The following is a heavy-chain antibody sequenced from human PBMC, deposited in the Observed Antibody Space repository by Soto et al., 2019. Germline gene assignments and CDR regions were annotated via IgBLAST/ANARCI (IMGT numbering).Heavy chain of an antibody. D-gene: IGHD6-19*01. CDR3: ARGGTVSGTPYYYGMDV. J-gene: IGHJ6*02. V-gene: IGHV4-30-2*01. CDR1: GGYISGGYYS. CDR2: IYHSGST. Sequence: SETLSLTCAVSGGYISGGYYSWSWIRQPPGKGLEWIGYIYHSGSTYYNPSLKSRVTISVDRSKNQFSLKLSSVTAADAAVYYCARGGTVSGTPYYYGMDVWGQGTTVTVSS.